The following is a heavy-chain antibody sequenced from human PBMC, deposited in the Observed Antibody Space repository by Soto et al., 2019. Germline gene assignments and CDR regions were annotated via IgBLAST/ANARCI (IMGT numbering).Heavy chain of an antibody. CDR2: IFHDGTA. CDR1: GVSISSGNW. CDR3: ARLVYDTRLNYMYFDF. V-gene: IGHV4-4*02. D-gene: IGHD3-10*01. Sequence: SETLSLTCAVSGVSISSGNWWTWVRQSPQRGLEYIGEIFHDGTANYYPSFERRVAISVDTSKNQFSLKLTSVTAADTAIYFCARLVYDTRLNYMYFDFWGHGTLVTVSS. J-gene: IGHJ4*01.